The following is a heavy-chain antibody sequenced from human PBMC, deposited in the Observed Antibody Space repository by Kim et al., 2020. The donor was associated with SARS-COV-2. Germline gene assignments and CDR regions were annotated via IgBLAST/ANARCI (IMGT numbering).Heavy chain of an antibody. D-gene: IGHD6-13*01. Sequence: SLKGRFTISRDNSKNTLYLQMTSLRAEDTAVYYCARDSAKYSSIWHGMDVWGRGTTVTVSS. J-gene: IGHJ6*02. V-gene: IGHV3-53*01. CDR3: ARDSAKYSSIWHGMDV.